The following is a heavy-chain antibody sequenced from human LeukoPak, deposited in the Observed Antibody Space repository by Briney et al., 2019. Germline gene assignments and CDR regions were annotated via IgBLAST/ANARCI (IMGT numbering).Heavy chain of an antibody. CDR3: ARARSSSWYYWFDP. Sequence: GASVKVSCKASGYTFTSYGISWVRQAPGQGLEWMGWISAYNGNTNYAQKLQGRVTMTTDTSTSTAYMDLRSLRSDDTAVYYCARARSSSWYYWFDPWGQGTLVTVSS. CDR1: GYTFTSYG. V-gene: IGHV1-18*01. J-gene: IGHJ5*02. CDR2: ISAYNGNT. D-gene: IGHD6-13*01.